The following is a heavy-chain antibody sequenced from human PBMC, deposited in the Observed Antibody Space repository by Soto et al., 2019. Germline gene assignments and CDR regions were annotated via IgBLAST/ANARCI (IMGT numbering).Heavy chain of an antibody. CDR3: ARAKDSSGYYYGAFDI. D-gene: IGHD3-22*01. J-gene: IGHJ3*02. Sequence: QGLEWMGIINPSGGSTSYAQKFQGRVTMTRDTSTSTVYMELSSLRSEDTAVYYCARAKDSSGYYYGAFDIWGQGTMVTVSS. CDR2: INPSGGST. V-gene: IGHV1-46*01.